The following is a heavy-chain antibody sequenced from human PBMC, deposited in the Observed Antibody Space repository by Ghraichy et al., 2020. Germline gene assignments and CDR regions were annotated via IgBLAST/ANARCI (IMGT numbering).Heavy chain of an antibody. D-gene: IGHD3-9*01. J-gene: IGHJ4*02. CDR3: ARGQKYYDILTGYYKTLHFYY. V-gene: IGHV4-34*01. Sequence: SETLSLTCAVYGGSFSGYYWSWIRQPPGKGLEWIGEINHSGSTNYNPSLKSRVTISVDTSKNQFSLKLSSVTAADTAVYYCARGQKYYDILTGYYKTLHFYYWGPGTLVTVSS. CDR2: INHSGST. CDR1: GGSFSGYY.